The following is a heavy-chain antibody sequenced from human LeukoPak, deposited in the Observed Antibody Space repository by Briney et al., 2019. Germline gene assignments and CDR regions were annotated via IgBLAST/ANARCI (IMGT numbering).Heavy chain of an antibody. V-gene: IGHV5-51*01. Sequence: GESLKISCKGSGYSFTSYWIGWVRQMPGKGLEWMGIIYPGDSDTRYSPSFQGQVTISADKSISTAYLQWSSLKASDTAMYYCARQGGYDSSGYWFLSWGQGTQVTVSS. CDR1: GYSFTSYW. J-gene: IGHJ5*02. D-gene: IGHD3-22*01. CDR3: ARQGGYDSSGYWFLS. CDR2: IYPGDSDT.